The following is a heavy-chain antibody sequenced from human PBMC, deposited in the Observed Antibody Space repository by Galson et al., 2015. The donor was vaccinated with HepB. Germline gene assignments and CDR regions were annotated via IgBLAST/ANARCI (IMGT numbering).Heavy chain of an antibody. J-gene: IGHJ4*02. CDR3: AKDSQGWGGYFDWLPDY. CDR2: ISGSSGST. Sequence: SLRLSCAASGFTFSSYAMSWVRQAPGKGLEWVSAISGSSGSTYYADSVKGRFTISRDNSKNTLYLQMNSLRAEDTAVYYCAKDSQGWGGYFDWLPDYWGQGTLVTVSS. D-gene: IGHD3-9*01. V-gene: IGHV3-23*01. CDR1: GFTFSSYA.